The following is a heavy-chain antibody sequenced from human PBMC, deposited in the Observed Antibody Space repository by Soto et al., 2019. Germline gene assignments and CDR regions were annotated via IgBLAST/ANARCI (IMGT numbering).Heavy chain of an antibody. CDR1: GFTFSSYA. Sequence: QVQLVESGGGVVQPGRSLRLSCAASGFTFSSYAMHWVRQAPGKGLEWVAVISYDGSNKYYADSVKGRFTISRDNSKNTLYLQMNSLRAEDTSVYYFARPHFSIAVACTFYFDYWGQGTLVTVSS. CDR3: ARPHFSIAVACTFYFDY. D-gene: IGHD6-19*01. CDR2: ISYDGSNK. J-gene: IGHJ4*02. V-gene: IGHV3-30-3*01.